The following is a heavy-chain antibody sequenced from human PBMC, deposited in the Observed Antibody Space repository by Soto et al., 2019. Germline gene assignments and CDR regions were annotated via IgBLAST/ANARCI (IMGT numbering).Heavy chain of an antibody. CDR2: ISYDGSNK. D-gene: IGHD6-13*01. J-gene: IGHJ6*02. V-gene: IGHV3-30-3*01. CDR3: ASSIAAAGGYYYHGMDV. Sequence: LRLSCAASGFTFSSYAMHWVRQAPGKGLEWVAVISYDGSNKYYADSVKGRFTISRDNSKNTLYLQMNSLRAEDTAVYYCASSIAAAGGYYYHGMDVWGQGTTVTVSS. CDR1: GFTFSSYA.